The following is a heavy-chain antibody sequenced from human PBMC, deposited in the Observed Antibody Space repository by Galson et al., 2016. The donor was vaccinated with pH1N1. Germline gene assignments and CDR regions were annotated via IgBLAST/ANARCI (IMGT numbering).Heavy chain of an antibody. CDR1: GYTFTAYH. CDR3: ARVGLIAVAGHFVF. V-gene: IGHV1-2*05. J-gene: IGHJ4*02. Sequence: SVKVSCKASGYTFTAYHLHWVRQAPGQGLEWVGRISPNSGGTLYAQDFHGRVTMTRDTSINTAYMELSQLKSDDTGVYYCARVGLIAVAGHFVFWGQGALVPVPS. D-gene: IGHD6-19*01. CDR2: ISPNSGGT.